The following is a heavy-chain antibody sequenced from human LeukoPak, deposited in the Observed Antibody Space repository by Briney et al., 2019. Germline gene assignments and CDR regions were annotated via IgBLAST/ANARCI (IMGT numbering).Heavy chain of an antibody. CDR2: IYHSGRT. V-gene: IGHV4-38-2*02. Sequence: SETLSLTCTVSGYSISSGYYWGWIRQPPGKGLEWIGSIYHSGRTYYNPSLKSRVTISVDTSKNQFSLKLSSVTAADTAVYYCARGYCSGGSCYSYYYYNYMDVWGKGTTVTVSS. CDR1: GYSISSGYY. CDR3: ARGYCSGGSCYSYYYYNYMDV. D-gene: IGHD2-15*01. J-gene: IGHJ6*03.